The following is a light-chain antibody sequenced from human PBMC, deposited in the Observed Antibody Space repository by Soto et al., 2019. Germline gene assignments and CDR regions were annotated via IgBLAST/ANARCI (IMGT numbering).Light chain of an antibody. Sequence: IQMTQSPSSLSASIGDRVTITCRASQDIGHYLAWYQQRPGRVPKLLLYGASILFSGFPSRFSGSGSGTEFTLTISRLQPEDGATYYCQKYNSAPRTFGQGTRVEI. V-gene: IGKV1-27*01. CDR1: QDIGHY. CDR3: QKYNSAPRT. J-gene: IGKJ1*01. CDR2: GAS.